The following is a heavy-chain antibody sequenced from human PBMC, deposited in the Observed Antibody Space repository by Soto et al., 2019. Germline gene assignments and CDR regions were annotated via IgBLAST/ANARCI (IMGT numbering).Heavy chain of an antibody. D-gene: IGHD6-19*01. Sequence: EVQLVECGGDLVHPGESLRLSCAVFGFTFSSYWMGWVRQAPGKGLEWVATIKHDGTETYYVDSVRGRFTISRDNSRNSLYLQMNSLRAEDMAVYYCVRPVRGSASECWGQGTLVTVSS. J-gene: IGHJ4*02. CDR1: GFTFSSYW. CDR3: VRPVRGSASEC. CDR2: IKHDGTET. V-gene: IGHV3-7*05.